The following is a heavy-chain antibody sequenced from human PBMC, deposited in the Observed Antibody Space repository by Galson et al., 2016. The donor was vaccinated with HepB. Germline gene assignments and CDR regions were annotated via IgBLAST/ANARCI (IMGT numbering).Heavy chain of an antibody. Sequence: SLRLSCAASGFSFSTYGMHWVRQAPGKGLEWVALISYDGSKKYYGDSVKGRFTISRDDSKNTLYLQMNSLRAEDTAVYYFASPRPRSSSSSYTIRYYGMDVWGQGTTVIVSS. J-gene: IGHJ6*02. V-gene: IGHV3-30*03. CDR1: GFSFSTYG. D-gene: IGHD2-2*01. CDR2: ISYDGSKK. CDR3: ASPRPRSSSSSYTIRYYGMDV.